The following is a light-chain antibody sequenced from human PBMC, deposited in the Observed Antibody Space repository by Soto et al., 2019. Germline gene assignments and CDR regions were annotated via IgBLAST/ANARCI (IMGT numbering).Light chain of an antibody. CDR2: GAS. CDR3: QQYNNCPWT. Sequence: EIVMTQSPATLSVSPLVRATLSCMASQSISDNLAWYQQKPGQAPRLLIYGASTRAPGFPARFSGSGSGTDFTLTISSPQSEDFAVYYCQQYNNCPWTFGQGTKV. CDR1: QSISDN. V-gene: IGKV3-15*01. J-gene: IGKJ1*01.